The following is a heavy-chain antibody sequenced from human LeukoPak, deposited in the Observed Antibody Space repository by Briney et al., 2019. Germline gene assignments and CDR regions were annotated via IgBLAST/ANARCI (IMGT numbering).Heavy chain of an antibody. CDR1: GGSFSGYY. V-gene: IGHV4-34*01. Sequence: SETLSLTCAVYGGSFSGYYWSWIRQPPGKGLEWIGEINHSGSTNYNPSLKSRVTISLDTSKNQFSLKLSSVTAADTAVYYCARGPAANRGYYYYYMDVWGKGTTVTVSS. D-gene: IGHD2-2*01. J-gene: IGHJ6*03. CDR2: INHSGST. CDR3: ARGPAANRGYYYYYMDV.